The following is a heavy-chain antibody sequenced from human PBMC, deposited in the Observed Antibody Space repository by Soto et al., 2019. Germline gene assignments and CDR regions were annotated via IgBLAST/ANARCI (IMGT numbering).Heavy chain of an antibody. J-gene: IGHJ4*02. CDR1: GYTFTTYD. V-gene: IGHV1-8*01. D-gene: IGHD6-25*01. Sequence: ASVKVSCKASGYTFTTYDISWVRQATGQGLEWMGRMNPYSGNTGYAQKFQGRVTVTRNTSISTVYMELSGLRPDDTAVYYCARRKERSGPHYFDYRGQGSQVTVSS. CDR2: MNPYSGNT. CDR3: ARRKERSGPHYFDY.